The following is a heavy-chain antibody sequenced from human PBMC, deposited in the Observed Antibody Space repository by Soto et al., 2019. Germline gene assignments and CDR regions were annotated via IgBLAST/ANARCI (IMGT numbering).Heavy chain of an antibody. Sequence: SETLSLTCTVSGGSISSSSYYWGWIRQPPGKGLEWIGSIYYSGSTYYNPSLKSRVTMSVDTSKNQFSLKLSSVTAADTAVYYCARSPGGERTFDYWGQGTLVTVSS. CDR2: IYYSGST. CDR3: ARSPGGERTFDY. V-gene: IGHV4-39*07. J-gene: IGHJ4*02. CDR1: GGSISSSSYY. D-gene: IGHD1-26*01.